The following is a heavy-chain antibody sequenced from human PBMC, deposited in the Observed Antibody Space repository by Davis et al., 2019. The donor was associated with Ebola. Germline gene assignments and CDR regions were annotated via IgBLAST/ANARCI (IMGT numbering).Heavy chain of an antibody. J-gene: IGHJ3*02. V-gene: IGHV3-30-3*02. CDR2: ISYDGSNK. CDR1: GFTFSDYY. D-gene: IGHD4-11*01. CDR3: AKLPYSTVTTRGAFEI. Sequence: GESLKISCAASGFTFSDYYMSWVRQAPGKGLEWLAVISYDGSNKYYADSVKGRFTISRDNSKNTLYLQMNSLRAGDTAVYYCAKLPYSTVTTRGAFEIWGQGTMVTVSS.